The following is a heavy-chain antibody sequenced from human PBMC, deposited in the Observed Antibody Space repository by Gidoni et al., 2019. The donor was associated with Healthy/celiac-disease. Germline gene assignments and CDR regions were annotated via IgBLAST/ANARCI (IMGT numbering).Heavy chain of an antibody. CDR3: ARENSSGWYESVY. CDR2: IYTSGST. D-gene: IGHD6-19*01. V-gene: IGHV4-4*07. CDR1: GGSISSYY. J-gene: IGHJ4*02. Sequence: QVQLQESGPGLVKPSETLSPTCPVAGGSISSYYWSWIRQPAGKGLEWIGRIYTSGSTNYNPSLKSRVTMSVDTSKNQFSLKLSSVTAADTAVYYCARENSSGWYESVYWGQGTLVTVSS.